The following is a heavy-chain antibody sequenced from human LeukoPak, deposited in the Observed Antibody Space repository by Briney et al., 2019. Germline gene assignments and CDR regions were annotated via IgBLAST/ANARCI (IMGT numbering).Heavy chain of an antibody. J-gene: IGHJ4*02. CDR2: ISLTGLT. CDR3: SRENGAFSPFGY. V-gene: IGHV4-4*02. D-gene: IGHD2-8*01. Sequence: SETLSLTCGVSGGSISNTNWWSWVRQPPGRGLEWIGEISLTGLTHYNPSLESRVTVSLDKSKNQLSLNLTSVTAADTAVYFCSRENGAFSPFGYWGQGTLVTVLS. CDR1: GGSISNTNW.